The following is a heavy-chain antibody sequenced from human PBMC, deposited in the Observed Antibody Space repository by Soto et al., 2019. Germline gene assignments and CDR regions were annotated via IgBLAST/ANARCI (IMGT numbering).Heavy chain of an antibody. Sequence: GGSLRLSCAASGFTFSSYGMHWVRQAPGKGLEWVAVISYDGSNKYYADSVKGRFTISRDNSKNTLYLQMNSLRAEDTAVYYCAKDGEYSSSSFDYWGQGTLVTVSS. J-gene: IGHJ4*02. D-gene: IGHD6-6*01. CDR2: ISYDGSNK. CDR1: GFTFSSYG. CDR3: AKDGEYSSSSFDY. V-gene: IGHV3-30*18.